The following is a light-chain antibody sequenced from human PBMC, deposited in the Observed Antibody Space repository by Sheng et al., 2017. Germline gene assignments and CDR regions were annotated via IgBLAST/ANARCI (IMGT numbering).Light chain of an antibody. CDR3: QVWDSSSDHWV. J-gene: IGLJ3*02. CDR2: DNR. Sequence: SYVLTQAPSVSVAPGETAKITCGGNNIETKSVHWYQQKPGQAPVLVLYDNRDRPSGIPERYSGSKSGNTATLTISRVEAGDEADYYCQVWDSSSDHWVFGGGTRLTIL. V-gene: IGLV3-21*02. CDR1: NIETKS.